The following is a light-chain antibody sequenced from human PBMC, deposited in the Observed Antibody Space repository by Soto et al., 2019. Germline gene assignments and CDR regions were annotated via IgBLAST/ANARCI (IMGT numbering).Light chain of an antibody. CDR2: DVS. CDR1: NSDIGAYNY. J-gene: IGLJ2*01. V-gene: IGLV2-14*01. CDR3: SSYTTGTSVV. Sequence: QSALTQPASVSGSPGQSITISCTGTNSDIGAYNYVSWYQQHPGKAPKLMIYDVSNRPSGVSDRFSGPKSGNTASLTIAGLQAEDEADYYCSSYTTGTSVVFGGGTKLTVL.